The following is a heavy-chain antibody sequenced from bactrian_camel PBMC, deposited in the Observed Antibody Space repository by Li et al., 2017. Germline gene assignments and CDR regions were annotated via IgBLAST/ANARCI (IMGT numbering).Heavy chain of an antibody. V-gene: IGHV3S53*01. CDR2: IDRIGTT. Sequence: HVQLVESGGDSVQAGGSLSLSCAVSGSTLPGYCMGWFRQAPGKEREGVATIDRIGTTNYADSVKGRFTISNDDAKNTLYLQMNSLNTEDTAMYYCTKSDYMWYYFGYWGQGTQVTVS. CDR3: TKSDYMWYYFGY. D-gene: IGHD2*01. CDR1: GSTLPGYC. J-gene: IGHJ6*01.